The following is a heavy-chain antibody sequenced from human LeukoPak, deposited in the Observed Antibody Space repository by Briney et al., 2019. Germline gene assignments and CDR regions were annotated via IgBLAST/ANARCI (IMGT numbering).Heavy chain of an antibody. V-gene: IGHV3-48*02. J-gene: IGHJ3*01. D-gene: IGHD2-2*01. CDR3: VRDPRTRA. Sequence: GRSLRLSCAASGFTFSSYWMNWVRQAPGKGLEWVSYISHNSRTMHYADSVKGRLTISRDDAKNSLFLQMNSLRDEDTAVYYCVRDPRTRAWGQGTMVTVSS. CDR1: GFTFSSYW. CDR2: ISHNSRTM.